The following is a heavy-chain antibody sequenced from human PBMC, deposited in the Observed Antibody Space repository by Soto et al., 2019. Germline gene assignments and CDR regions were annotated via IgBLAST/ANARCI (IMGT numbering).Heavy chain of an antibody. CDR2: IYHSGST. J-gene: IGHJ6*02. CDR3: ARVPAV. CDR1: GGSISSGGYS. V-gene: IGHV4-30-2*01. Sequence: QVQLQESGSGQVKPSQTLSLTCAVSGGSISSGGYSWSWTRQPPGKGLEWIGYIYHSGSTYYNPSLKSRVTISVDRSKNQFSLKPSSVTAADTAVYYCARVPAVWGQGTTVTVSS.